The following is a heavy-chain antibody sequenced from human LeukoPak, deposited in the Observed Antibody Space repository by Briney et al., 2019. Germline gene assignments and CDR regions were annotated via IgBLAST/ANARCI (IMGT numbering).Heavy chain of an antibody. J-gene: IGHJ3*02. CDR1: GFSFGTSGVG. Sequence: SGPTLVKPTQTLTLTCTFSGFSFGTSGVGVGWIRQPPGKALEWLALIYWDDDKRYSPSLNSRLTITKDTSKKQVVLTVTDLDPVDTATYYCAHSPYHVAAFDIWGQGTMVSVSS. V-gene: IGHV2-5*02. CDR2: IYWDDDK. CDR3: AHSPYHVAAFDI. D-gene: IGHD2-2*01.